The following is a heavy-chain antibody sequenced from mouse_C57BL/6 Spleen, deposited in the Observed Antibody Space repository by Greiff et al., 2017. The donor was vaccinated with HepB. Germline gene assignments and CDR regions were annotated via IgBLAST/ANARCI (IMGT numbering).Heavy chain of an antibody. V-gene: IGHV1-26*01. Sequence: EVQLQQSGPELVKPGASVKISCKASGYTFTDYYMNWVKQSHGKSLEWIGDINPNNGGTSYNQKFKGKATLTVDKSSSTAYMELRSLTSEDSAVYYCARFRLMDYYGSSPFAYWGQGTLVTVSA. CDR3: ARFRLMDYYGSSPFAY. CDR1: GYTFTDYY. J-gene: IGHJ3*01. D-gene: IGHD1-1*01. CDR2: INPNNGGT.